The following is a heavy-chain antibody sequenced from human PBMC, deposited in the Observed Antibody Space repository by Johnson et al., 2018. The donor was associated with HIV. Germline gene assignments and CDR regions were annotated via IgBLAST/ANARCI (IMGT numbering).Heavy chain of an antibody. D-gene: IGHD5-24*01. CDR1: GFTFDDYA. Sequence: VQLVESGGGVVQPGRSLRLSCAASGFTFDDYAMHWVRQAPGKGLEWVSGISWNSGSIGYADSVKGRFTISRDNAKNSLYLQMNRLRAEDTAVYYCAREWLYGFDIWGQGTMVTVSS. J-gene: IGHJ3*02. CDR2: ISWNSGSI. CDR3: AREWLYGFDI. V-gene: IGHV3-9*01.